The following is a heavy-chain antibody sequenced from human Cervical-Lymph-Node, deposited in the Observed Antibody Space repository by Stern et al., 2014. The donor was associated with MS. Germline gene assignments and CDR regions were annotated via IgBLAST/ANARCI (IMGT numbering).Heavy chain of an antibody. J-gene: IGHJ6*02. Sequence: VQLVESGGGVVQPGRSLRLSCAASGFIFSNYGMHWVRQAPGKGLEWVACISYDGSHKYSADSVKGRFTISRDNSKNTLYLQINSLRGEDTAVYYCAKDHVEQPAYYGMDVWGQGTTVTVSS. V-gene: IGHV3-30*18. CDR1: GFIFSNYG. D-gene: IGHD6-13*01. CDR3: AKDHVEQPAYYGMDV. CDR2: ISYDGSHK.